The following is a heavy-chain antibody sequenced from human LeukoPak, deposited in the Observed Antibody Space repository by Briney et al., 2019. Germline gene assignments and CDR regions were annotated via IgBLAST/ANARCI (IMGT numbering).Heavy chain of an antibody. D-gene: IGHD3-10*01. J-gene: IGHJ4*02. V-gene: IGHV7-4-1*02. CDR3: ARVSRSWNYYGSGSRNFDY. CDR1: GYTFTSYA. Sequence: ASVKVSCKASGYTFTSYAMNWVRQAPGQGLEWMGWINTNTGNPTYAQGFTGRFVFSLDTSVSTAYLQISSLKAEDTAVYYCARVSRSWNYYGSGSRNFDYWGQGTLVTVSS. CDR2: INTNTGNP.